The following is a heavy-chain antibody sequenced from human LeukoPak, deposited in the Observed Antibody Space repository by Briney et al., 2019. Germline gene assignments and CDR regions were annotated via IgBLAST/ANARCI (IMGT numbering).Heavy chain of an antibody. D-gene: IGHD2-8*02. CDR3: ARGLWWTHTWFDP. Sequence: SETLSLTCTVSGGSISSYYWSWIRQPPGKGLEWIGEINHSGSTNYNPSLKSRVTISVDTSKNQFSLKLSSVTAADTAVYYCARGLWWTHTWFDPWGQGTLVTVSS. CDR1: GGSISSYY. J-gene: IGHJ5*02. CDR2: INHSGST. V-gene: IGHV4-34*01.